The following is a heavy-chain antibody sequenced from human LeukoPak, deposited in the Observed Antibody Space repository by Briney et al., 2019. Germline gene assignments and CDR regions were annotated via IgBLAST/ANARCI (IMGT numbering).Heavy chain of an antibody. V-gene: IGHV3-23*01. CDR3: ARDLNCWGDRWECTGPYGMDV. Sequence: GGSLRLSCAASGFTFSSYAMSWVRQAPGKRLEWVSAISGSGGSTYYADSVKGRFTISRDNSKNTLYLQMNSLRAEDTAVYYCARDLNCWGDRWECTGPYGMDVWGQGTTVTVSS. CDR1: GFTFSSYA. D-gene: IGHD2-8*02. CDR2: ISGSGGST. J-gene: IGHJ6*02.